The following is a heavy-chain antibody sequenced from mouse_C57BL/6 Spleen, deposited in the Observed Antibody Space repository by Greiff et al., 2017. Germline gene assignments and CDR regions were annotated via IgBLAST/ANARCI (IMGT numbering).Heavy chain of an antibody. V-gene: IGHV2-9*01. D-gene: IGHD2-4*01. CDR1: GFSLTSYG. Sequence: VQLQESGPGLVAPSQCLSITCTVSGFSLTSYGVDWVRQPPGKGLEWLGVIWGGGGTNYNSALMCRRSISKVNSKCHGFLKMNRLQTDDTAMYLFAKHGGLRRGSRAYWGQGTLVTVSA. CDR3: AKHGGLRRGSRAY. J-gene: IGHJ3*01. CDR2: IWGGGGT.